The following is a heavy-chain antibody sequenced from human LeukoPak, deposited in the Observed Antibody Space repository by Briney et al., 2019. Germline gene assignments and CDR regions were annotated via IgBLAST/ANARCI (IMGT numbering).Heavy chain of an antibody. D-gene: IGHD6-19*01. CDR2: MNPGTGNS. CDR3: TRLVGSGWYYFDY. V-gene: IGHV1-8*01. Sequence: ASVKVSCKASGYTFTREAISWVRQAPGQGLEWVGWMNPGTGNSVYGQKFQGRVTMTTDTSTSTAYLEVRSLTSGDTAVYYCTRLVGSGWYYFDYWGQGTLVTVSS. CDR1: GYTFTREA. J-gene: IGHJ4*02.